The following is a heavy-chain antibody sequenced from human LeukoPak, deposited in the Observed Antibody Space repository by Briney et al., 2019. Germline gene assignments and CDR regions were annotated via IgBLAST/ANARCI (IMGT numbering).Heavy chain of an antibody. V-gene: IGHV3-23*01. Sequence: GGSLRLSCAASGFTFSSYAMSWVRQAPVKGLEWVSGISGGGGNTYYADSVKGRFTVSRDNSKNTLYLQMNSLRAEDTAVYYCAKTLGYCSSTSCVRGGMDVWGKGTTVTVSS. CDR1: GFTFSSYA. CDR2: ISGGGGNT. CDR3: AKTLGYCSSTSCVRGGMDV. D-gene: IGHD2-2*01. J-gene: IGHJ6*04.